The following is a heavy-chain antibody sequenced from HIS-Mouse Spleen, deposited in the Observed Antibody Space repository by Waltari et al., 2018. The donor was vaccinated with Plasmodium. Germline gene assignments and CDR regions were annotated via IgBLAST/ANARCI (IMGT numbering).Heavy chain of an antibody. CDR3: ARARYCSGGSCYYFDY. D-gene: IGHD2-15*01. CDR2: IIPIFGTA. Sequence: VKVSCKASGGTFSSYAISCVRQAPGQGLEWRGGIIPIFGTANYAQKFQGRVTITADESTSTAYMELSSLRSEDTAVYYCARARYCSGGSCYYFDYWGQGTLVTVSS. CDR1: GGTFSSYA. V-gene: IGHV1-69*01. J-gene: IGHJ4*02.